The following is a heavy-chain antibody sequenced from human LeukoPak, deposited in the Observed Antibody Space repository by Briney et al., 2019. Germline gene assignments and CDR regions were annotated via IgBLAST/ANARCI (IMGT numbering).Heavy chain of an antibody. V-gene: IGHV3-64*01. CDR2: ISGNGGST. D-gene: IGHD2/OR15-2a*01. Sequence: GGSLRLSCAASGFTFSSYGMHWVRQAPGKGLEYVSAISGNGGSTYYANSVKGRFTISRDNSKSTLYLQMGSLRAEDMAVYHCARCTTSNCYFFDYWGQGTLATVSS. CDR3: ARCTTSNCYFFDY. J-gene: IGHJ4*02. CDR1: GFTFSSYG.